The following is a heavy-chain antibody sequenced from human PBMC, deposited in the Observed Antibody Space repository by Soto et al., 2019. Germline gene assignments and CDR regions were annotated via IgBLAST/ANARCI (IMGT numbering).Heavy chain of an antibody. Sequence: EVQLVESGGGLVQPGRSLRLSCAASGFTFDDYAMHWVRQVPGKGLQWVSGLSWNGVTIGYADSVKGRFTISRDNAKKSIYLQMNGMRPDDTALYFCAASRAYDSSDYSGFDYGMDVWGLGTTVTVS. V-gene: IGHV3-9*01. CDR1: GFTFDDYA. D-gene: IGHD3-22*01. CDR3: AASRAYDSSDYSGFDYGMDV. CDR2: LSWNGVTI. J-gene: IGHJ6*02.